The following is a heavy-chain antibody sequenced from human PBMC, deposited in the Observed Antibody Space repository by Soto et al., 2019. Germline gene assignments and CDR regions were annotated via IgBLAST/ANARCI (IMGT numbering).Heavy chain of an antibody. Sequence: QVQLQESGPGLMKPSQTLSLTCTVSGGSVSSADYYWSWIRQHPGKGLEWLGYIYYSGSTYYNPSLKSRITISVDTSKNQFSLRLSSVTAADTAVYYCARVGGGFSGYEDYWGQGTLVIVSS. CDR3: ARVGGGFSGYEDY. D-gene: IGHD5-12*01. J-gene: IGHJ4*02. V-gene: IGHV4-31*03. CDR1: GGSVSSADYY. CDR2: IYYSGST.